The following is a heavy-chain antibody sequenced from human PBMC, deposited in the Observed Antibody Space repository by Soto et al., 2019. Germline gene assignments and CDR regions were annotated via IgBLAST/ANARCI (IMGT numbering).Heavy chain of an antibody. CDR2: MNPNSGNT. D-gene: IGHD6-19*01. Sequence: QVQLVQSGAEVKKPGASVKVSCKASGYTFTSYDINWVRQATGQGLEWMGWMNPNSGNTGYAQKFQGRVNMTTNTSIRTDYMELSNLRSEDPAVSYCARESQWVIDYWGQGTLVTVSS. V-gene: IGHV1-8*01. CDR3: ARESQWVIDY. CDR1: GYTFTSYD. J-gene: IGHJ4*02.